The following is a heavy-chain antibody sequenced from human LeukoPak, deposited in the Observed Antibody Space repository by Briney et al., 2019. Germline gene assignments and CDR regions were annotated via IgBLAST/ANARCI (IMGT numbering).Heavy chain of an antibody. V-gene: IGHV3-23*01. J-gene: IGHJ4*02. D-gene: IGHD3-22*01. CDR3: AKSRASSGYYYDFDY. Sequence: PGGSLRLSCAASGFTFSSYAMSWVRQAPGKGLEWVAAISGRGGSTYYADSVKGRFTISRDNSKNTLYLQMNSLRAEDTAVYYCAKSRASSGYYYDFDYWGQGTLVTVSS. CDR1: GFTFSSYA. CDR2: ISGRGGST.